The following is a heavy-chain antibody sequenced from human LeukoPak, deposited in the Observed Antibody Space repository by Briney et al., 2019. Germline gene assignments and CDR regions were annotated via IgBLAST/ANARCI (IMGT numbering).Heavy chain of an antibody. V-gene: IGHV1-18*01. D-gene: IGHD1-1*01. CDR2: ISGYSDNT. CDR1: GNTXXSYG. J-gene: IGHJ3*01. Sequence: SXXVSXXXXGNTXXSYGVSWVRQAPGQGLEWMGWISGYSDNTKYAQKFQGRVTMTTDRTVTTAYMELRSLRYDDTAVYYCARDLGIWNHAFDLWGQGAMVTVSS. CDR3: ARDLGIWNHAFDL.